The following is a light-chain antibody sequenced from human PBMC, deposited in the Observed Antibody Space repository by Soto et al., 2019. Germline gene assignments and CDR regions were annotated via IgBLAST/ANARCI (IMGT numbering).Light chain of an antibody. J-gene: IGKJ2*01. CDR1: QSVSSN. CDR2: GAS. Sequence: EIVMTQSQATLSVSPGETATLSCMASQSVSSNLAWYQQNPGQPPRLRIYGASTRANGIPARFSGRGSGTECTRTIDSCQSEDWAVDDCQQDDYWPPYTFGQGTQLESK. V-gene: IGKV3-15*01. CDR3: QQDDYWPPYT.